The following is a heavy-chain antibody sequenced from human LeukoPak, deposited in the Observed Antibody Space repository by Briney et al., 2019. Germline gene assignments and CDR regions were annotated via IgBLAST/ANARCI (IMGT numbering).Heavy chain of an antibody. V-gene: IGHV3-33*08. CDR3: AGDRATSYFDY. CDR2: IWYDGSNK. CDR1: GFTFSNFV. Sequence: PGGSLRLSCTASGFTFSNFVMHWVRQAPGKGLEWVAFIWYDGSNKYYTDSVKGRFTISRDNSKNTLYLQMNSLRAEDTAVYYCAGDRATSYFDYWGQGALVTISS. D-gene: IGHD1-26*01. J-gene: IGHJ4*02.